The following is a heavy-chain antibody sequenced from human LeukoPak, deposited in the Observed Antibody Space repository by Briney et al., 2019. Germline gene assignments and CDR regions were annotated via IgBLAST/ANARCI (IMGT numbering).Heavy chain of an antibody. CDR3: ARVDGKH. D-gene: IGHD3-9*01. Sequence: PSGTLSLTCAVSGDSISSYYWSWIRQPPGKGLEWIGYIYYSGSTNYNPSLRSRVTISVDTSKNQFSLKLSSVTAADTAVYYCARVDGKHWGQGTLVTVSS. CDR1: GDSISSYY. CDR2: IYYSGST. V-gene: IGHV4-59*01. J-gene: IGHJ1*01.